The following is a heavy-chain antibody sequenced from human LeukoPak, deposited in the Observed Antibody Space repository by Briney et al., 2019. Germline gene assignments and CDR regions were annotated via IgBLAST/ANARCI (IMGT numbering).Heavy chain of an antibody. Sequence: GGPLRLSCAASGFTFSNYWMHWVRQGPGKGLVWVSRISPDGSTTTYADSVKGRFIISRDSAQNTVYLQMSSLRLEDTAVYYCAREYSSSSGRAFDYWGQGTLVTASS. CDR2: ISPDGSTT. J-gene: IGHJ4*02. D-gene: IGHD6-6*01. V-gene: IGHV3-74*01. CDR1: GFTFSNYW. CDR3: AREYSSSSGRAFDY.